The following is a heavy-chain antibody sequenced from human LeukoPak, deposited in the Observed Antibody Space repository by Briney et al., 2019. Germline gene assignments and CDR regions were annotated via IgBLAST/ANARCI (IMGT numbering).Heavy chain of an antibody. Sequence: PSETLSLTCTVSGGSISSSSYYWGWIRQPPGKGLEWIGYIYYSGSTNYNPSLKSRVTISVDKSKNQFSLKLSSVTAADTAVYYCARGPSWLLGYYFDYWGQGTLVTVSS. CDR1: GGSISSSSYY. D-gene: IGHD3-22*01. J-gene: IGHJ4*02. V-gene: IGHV4-61*05. CDR3: ARGPSWLLGYYFDY. CDR2: IYYSGST.